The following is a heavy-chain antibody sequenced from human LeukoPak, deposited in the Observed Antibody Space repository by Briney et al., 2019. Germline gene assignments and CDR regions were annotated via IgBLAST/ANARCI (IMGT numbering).Heavy chain of an antibody. CDR1: GFTFSSYG. J-gene: IGHJ6*02. V-gene: IGHV3-33*01. CDR2: IWYDGSNK. CDR3: ARESIAAAATYYYYYGMAV. Sequence: GRSLRLSCAASGFTFSSYGMHWVRQAPGKGLEWVAVIWYDGSNKYYADSVKGRFTISRDNSKNTLYLQMNSLRAEDTAVYYCARESIAAAATYYYYYGMAVWGQGTTVTVSS. D-gene: IGHD6-13*01.